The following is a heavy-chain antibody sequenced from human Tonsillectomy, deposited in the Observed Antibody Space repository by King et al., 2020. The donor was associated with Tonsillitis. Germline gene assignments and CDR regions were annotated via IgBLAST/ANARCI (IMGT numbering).Heavy chain of an antibody. CDR2: IYPGDSDT. Sequence: VQLVESGAEVKKPGESLKISCKGSGYSFTSYWIGWVRQMPGKGLEWMGSIYPGDSDTRYSPSFQGQVTISADKSISTAYLQWSSLKASDTAMYYCARQGTIAAAGTYYYGMDVWGQGTTVTVSS. CDR3: ARQGTIAAAGTYYYGMDV. D-gene: IGHD6-13*01. V-gene: IGHV5-51*01. J-gene: IGHJ6*02. CDR1: GYSFTSYW.